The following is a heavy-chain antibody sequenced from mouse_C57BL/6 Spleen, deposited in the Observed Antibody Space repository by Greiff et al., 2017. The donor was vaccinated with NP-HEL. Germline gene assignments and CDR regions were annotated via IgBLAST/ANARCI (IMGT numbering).Heavy chain of an antibody. CDR1: GFTFSSYA. J-gene: IGHJ3*01. CDR3: AREGGYYDYDEGAWFAY. Sequence: EVQVVESGGGLVKPGGSLKLSCAASGFTFSSYAMSWVRQTPEKRLEWVATISDGGSYTYYPDNVKGRFTISRDNAKNNLYLQMSHLKSEDTAMYYCAREGGYYDYDEGAWFAYWGQGTLVTVSA. D-gene: IGHD2-4*01. V-gene: IGHV5-4*01. CDR2: ISDGGSYT.